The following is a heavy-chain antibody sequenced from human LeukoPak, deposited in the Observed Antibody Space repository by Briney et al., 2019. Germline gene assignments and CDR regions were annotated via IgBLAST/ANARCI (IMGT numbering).Heavy chain of an antibody. CDR1: GFTYTTYA. CDR3: ARTYLQGALDTFDL. J-gene: IGHJ3*01. D-gene: IGHD3-16*01. V-gene: IGHV3-30*04. CDR2: IISDGSKK. Sequence: GGSLRLSCVASGFTYTTYAMHWVRQAPGKGLEWVAVIISDGSKKYYADSVKGRFTISRDNSKNSLFLQMDSLRPEDTAVYYCARTYLQGALDTFDLWGQRTKVTVSS.